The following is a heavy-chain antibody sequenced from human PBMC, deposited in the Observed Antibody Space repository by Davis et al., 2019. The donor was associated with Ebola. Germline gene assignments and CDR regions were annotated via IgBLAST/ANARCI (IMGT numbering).Heavy chain of an antibody. D-gene: IGHD6-19*01. CDR3: ARDHGSGWYDS. CDR2: IYSGGST. V-gene: IGHV3-53*01. J-gene: IGHJ6*02. Sequence: GESLKISCAASGFTLASFWMSWVRQAPGKGLEWVSVIYSGGSTYYADSVKGRFTISRDNSKNTLYLQMNSLRAEDTAVYYCARDHGSGWYDSWGQGTTVTVSS. CDR1: GFTLASFW.